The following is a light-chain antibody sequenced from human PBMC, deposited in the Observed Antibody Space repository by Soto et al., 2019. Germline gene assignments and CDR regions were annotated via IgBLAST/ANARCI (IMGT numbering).Light chain of an antibody. J-gene: IGKJ2*01. CDR1: QTIGND. V-gene: IGKV1-39*01. CDR2: GTS. Sequence: DIQMTQSPSSLSASVGDIVTITCRASQTIGNDLNWYQQKPRKAPKLLVYGTSSLQSGVPSRFSGRGSGTDFTLTINSLQPDDFAVYYCQQGYKTPYTFGRGTKVDIQ. CDR3: QQGYKTPYT.